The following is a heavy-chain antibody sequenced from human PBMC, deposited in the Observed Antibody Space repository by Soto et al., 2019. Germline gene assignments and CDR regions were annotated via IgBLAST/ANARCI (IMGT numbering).Heavy chain of an antibody. J-gene: IGHJ4*02. Sequence: QVQLVESGGGVVQPGRSLGLSCAASGFTFSDYGMHWVRQAPGKGLEWVALISNDGSYKNYADSVKGRFTISRDNSKNTLYVQMNSLRAEDKAVYYCAKDSEPFRGIFDHWGQGNLVTVSS. CDR1: GFTFSDYG. CDR3: AKDSEPFRGIFDH. D-gene: IGHD3-16*01. CDR2: ISNDGSYK. V-gene: IGHV3-30*18.